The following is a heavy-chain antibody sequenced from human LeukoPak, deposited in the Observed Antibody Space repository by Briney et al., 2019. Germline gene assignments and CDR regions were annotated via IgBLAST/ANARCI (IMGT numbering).Heavy chain of an antibody. J-gene: IGHJ3*02. CDR1: GYTLTELS. D-gene: IGHD3-10*01. CDR2: FDPEDGET. CDR3: ATARGSGSFPDAFDI. V-gene: IGHV1-24*01. Sequence: ASVKVSCKVSGYTLTELSMHWVRQAPGKGHEWMGGFDPEDGETIYAQKFQGRVTMTEDTSTDTAYMELSSLRSEDTAVYYCATARGSGSFPDAFDIWGQGTMVTVSS.